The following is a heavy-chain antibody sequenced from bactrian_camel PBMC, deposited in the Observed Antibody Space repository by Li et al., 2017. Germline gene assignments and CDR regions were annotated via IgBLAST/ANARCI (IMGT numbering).Heavy chain of an antibody. CDR1: GHTYSSNC. CDR2: IDTDGST. J-gene: IGHJ4*01. CDR3: AADLARYCGAFSGFFARAS. V-gene: IGHV3S53*01. Sequence: HVQLVESGGGSVQAGGSLRLSCGASGHTYSSNCMGWFRQAPGKEREGVATIDTDGSTRYADSVKGRFTLSKDNAKNTLYLQMNSLKPEDSAMYYCAADLARYCGAFSGFFARASWGKGTQVTVS. D-gene: IGHD2*01.